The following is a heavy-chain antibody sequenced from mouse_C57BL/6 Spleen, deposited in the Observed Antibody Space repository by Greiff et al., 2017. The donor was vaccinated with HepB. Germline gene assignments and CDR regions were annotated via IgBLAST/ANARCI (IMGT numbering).Heavy chain of an antibody. Sequence: EVQLVESGGGLVKPGGSLKLSCAASGFTFSDYGMHWVRQAPEKGLEWVAYFSSGSSTIYYADTVKGRFPISRDNAKNTLFLQMTSLRSEDTAMYYCARRPYYYGSRSGYFDVWGTGTTVTVSS. J-gene: IGHJ1*03. CDR1: GFTFSDYG. CDR3: ARRPYYYGSRSGYFDV. CDR2: FSSGSSTI. D-gene: IGHD1-1*01. V-gene: IGHV5-17*01.